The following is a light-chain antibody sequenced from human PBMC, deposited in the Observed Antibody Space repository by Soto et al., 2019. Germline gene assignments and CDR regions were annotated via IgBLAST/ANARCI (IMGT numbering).Light chain of an antibody. CDR3: QRRRVWPLP. CDR1: QSLGYY. Sequence: EIVLTQSPATLSLSPGERATLSCRASQSLGYYLAWFQQKRGQAPRLLIYDASNRASGIPARFSGSGSGTDFTLTISCLDPEDSGGYYWQRRRVWPLPFGGGTKVEIK. V-gene: IGKV3-11*01. CDR2: DAS. J-gene: IGKJ4*02.